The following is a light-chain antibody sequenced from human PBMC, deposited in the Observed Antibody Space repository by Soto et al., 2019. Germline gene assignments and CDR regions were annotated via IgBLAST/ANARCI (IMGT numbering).Light chain of an antibody. V-gene: IGKV3-15*01. CDR3: QQYNNWPALS. J-gene: IGKJ4*01. Sequence: EIVMTQSPATLSVSPGERATLSCRASQSVSSNLAWYQQKPGQARRLLIYGASTRATGFSARFSGSGSGTEFTLTISSLQSEDFAVYYCQQYNNWPALSFGGGTKVEIK. CDR1: QSVSSN. CDR2: GAS.